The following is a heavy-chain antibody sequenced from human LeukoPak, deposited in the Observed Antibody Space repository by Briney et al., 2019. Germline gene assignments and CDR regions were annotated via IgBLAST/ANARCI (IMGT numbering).Heavy chain of an antibody. D-gene: IGHD1-7*01. J-gene: IGHJ4*02. V-gene: IGHV3-30*18. CDR1: GFTFSSYG. Sequence: GGSLRLSCAASGFTFSSYGMHWVRQAPGKGLEWVAVISYDGSNKYYADSVKGRFTISRDNSKNTLYLQMNSLRAEDTAVYYCAKDRTRSFDYWGQGTLVTVSS. CDR2: ISYDGSNK. CDR3: AKDRTRSFDY.